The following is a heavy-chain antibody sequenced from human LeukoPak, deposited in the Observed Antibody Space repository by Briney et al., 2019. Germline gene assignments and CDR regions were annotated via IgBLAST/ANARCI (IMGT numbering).Heavy chain of an antibody. J-gene: IGHJ6*03. CDR1: GGSISSYY. CDR3: ARHLPTKVYYYYYMDV. Sequence: SETLSLTCTVSGGSISSYYWSWIRQPPGRGLEWIGYIYNSGSTYYNPSLKSRVTISVDTSKNQFSLKLSSVTAADTAVYYCARHLPTKVYYYYYMDVWGKGTTVTVSS. D-gene: IGHD2-8*01. V-gene: IGHV4-59*08. CDR2: IYNSGST.